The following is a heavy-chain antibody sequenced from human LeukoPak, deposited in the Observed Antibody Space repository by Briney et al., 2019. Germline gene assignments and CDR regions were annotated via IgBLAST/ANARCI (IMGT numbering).Heavy chain of an antibody. CDR1: GFTFSTYT. CDR3: AKGQQSGSYSSSDY. V-gene: IGHV3-23*01. D-gene: IGHD1-26*01. Sequence: GGSLRLSCAASGFTFSTYTMNWVRQAPGKGLEWVSVISGSGGDTYYADSVKGRLTISRDNSKNTLYLQMNSLRDEDTAVYHCAKGQQSGSYSSSDYWGQGTLVTVSS. J-gene: IGHJ4*02. CDR2: ISGSGGDT.